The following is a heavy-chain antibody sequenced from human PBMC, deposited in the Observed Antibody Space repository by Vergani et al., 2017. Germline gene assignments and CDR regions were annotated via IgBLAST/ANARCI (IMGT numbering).Heavy chain of an antibody. D-gene: IGHD6-19*01. J-gene: IGHJ4*02. CDR3: ASLAVAGRFDY. Sequence: QVQLQESGPGLVKPSETLSPTCTVLGGSISRYYWSWIRQPPGKGLEWIGYIYYSGSTNYNPSLKSRVTLSVDTSKNQFSLKLSSVTAADTAVYYCASLAVAGRFDYWGQGTLVTVSS. CDR2: IYYSGST. CDR1: GGSISRYY. V-gene: IGHV4-59*01.